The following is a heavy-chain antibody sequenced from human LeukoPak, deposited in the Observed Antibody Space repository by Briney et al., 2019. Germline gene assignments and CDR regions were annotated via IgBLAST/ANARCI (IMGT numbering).Heavy chain of an antibody. V-gene: IGHV3-23*01. D-gene: IGHD3-16*01. CDR1: RFTFSSYV. CDR2: ITGSGSGT. CDR3: ANGGGGF. Sequence: GGSLRLSCAASRFTFSSYVMSWVRQAPGKGLEWVSSITGSGSGTFYADSVRGRFTISRDNSKKTVYLQMNSLRVEDTAVYYCANGGGGFWGQGTLVTVSS. J-gene: IGHJ4*02.